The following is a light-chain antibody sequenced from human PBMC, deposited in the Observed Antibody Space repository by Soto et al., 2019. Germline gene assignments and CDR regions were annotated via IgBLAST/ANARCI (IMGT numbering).Light chain of an antibody. J-gene: IGLJ1*01. V-gene: IGLV1-40*01. CDR1: SSNVGPADA. Sequence: VLTQPVSVAGAPVQVVSIACTVASSNVGPADAVNLYNQIPRSTPKLLILDDNVRPSGFADRLSPSKSLTSASLAMPVLQTADEADYYCQCIDIALLANVFGTETKVTAL. CDR2: DDN. CDR3: QCIDIALLANV.